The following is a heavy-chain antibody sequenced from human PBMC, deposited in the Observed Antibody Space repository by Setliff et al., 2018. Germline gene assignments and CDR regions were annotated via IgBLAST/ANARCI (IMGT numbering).Heavy chain of an antibody. V-gene: IGHV3-30-3*01. J-gene: IGHJ6*02. CDR3: AKDRRGSNYGMDV. CDR1: GFTFSSYA. D-gene: IGHD3-16*01. CDR2: ISYDGSNK. Sequence: GGSLRLSCAASGFTFSSYAMHWVRQAPGKGLEWVAVISYDGSNKYYADSVKGRFTISRDNSRNTLYLQMNSLRAEDTAVYYCAKDRRGSNYGMDVWGQGTTVTVSS.